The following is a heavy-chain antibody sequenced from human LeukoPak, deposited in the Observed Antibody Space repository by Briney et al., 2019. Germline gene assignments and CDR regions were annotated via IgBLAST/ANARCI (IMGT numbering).Heavy chain of an antibody. CDR3: VRNVRSTDY. J-gene: IGHJ4*02. CDR1: GFTFSRHT. D-gene: IGHD2-2*01. CDR2: ITGSGDNT. Sequence: GGSLRLSCVASGFTFSRHTLHWVRQAPGKGLEDVSGITGSGDNTFYADSVKGRFTIVRDNSKNTLYLQMSSLRAEDTGVYYCVRNVRSTDYWGQGTLVTVSS. V-gene: IGHV3-64D*09.